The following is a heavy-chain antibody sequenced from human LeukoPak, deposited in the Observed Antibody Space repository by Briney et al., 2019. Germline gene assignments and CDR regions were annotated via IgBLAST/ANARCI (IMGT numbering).Heavy chain of an antibody. V-gene: IGHV3-21*01. D-gene: IGHD3-3*01. CDR1: GFTFRSYS. Sequence: GGSLRLSCAASGFTFRSYSMNWVRQAPGKGLEWVSSISSSSSYIYYADSVKGRFTISRDNAKNSLYLQMNSLRAEDTAVYYCARDGLRFLEWLKIAHYLDVWGKGTRSPSP. J-gene: IGHJ6*03. CDR2: ISSSSSYI. CDR3: ARDGLRFLEWLKIAHYLDV.